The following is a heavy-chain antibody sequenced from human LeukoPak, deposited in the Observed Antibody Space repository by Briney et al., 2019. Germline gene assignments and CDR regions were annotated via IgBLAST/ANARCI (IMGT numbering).Heavy chain of an antibody. CDR1: GFIFSSYA. CDR3: AKSGYGDYTFDY. Sequence: GGSLRLSCAASGFIFSSYATHWVRQAPGKGLEWVAFIRFDGNNKYYADSVKGRFTISRDNSKNTLYLQMNSLRAEDTAVYYCAKSGYGDYTFDYWGQGTLVTVSS. V-gene: IGHV3-30*02. CDR2: IRFDGNNK. D-gene: IGHD4-17*01. J-gene: IGHJ4*02.